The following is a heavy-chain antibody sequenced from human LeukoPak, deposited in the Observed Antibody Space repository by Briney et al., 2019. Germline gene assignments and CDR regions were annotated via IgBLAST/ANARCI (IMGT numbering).Heavy chain of an antibody. D-gene: IGHD1-26*01. V-gene: IGHV4-39*01. J-gene: IGHJ5*02. CDR3: ALRRGATYRSWFDP. Sequence: SETLSLTCTVTGGSINDNNYYWGWVRQPPGKGLEWIGSMSYSGTTWYNPSLKSRVIISADTSKNQFSLRLTSVTASDTAVYYCALRRGATYRSWFDPWGQGTLVTVSS. CDR2: MSYSGTT. CDR1: GGSINDNNYY.